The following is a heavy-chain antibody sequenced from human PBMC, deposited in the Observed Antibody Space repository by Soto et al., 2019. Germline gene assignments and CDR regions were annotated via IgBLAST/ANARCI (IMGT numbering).Heavy chain of an antibody. CDR2: ISSSTSTT. Sequence: EVQLVESGGGLVQPGGSLRLSCAASGFTFSSYGMNWVRQAPRKGLEWVSYISSSTSTTYYADSVKGRFTISRDNAKNSLYLQMNSQRDEDTAVYYCARDNRILSAWGQGTTVTVSS. CDR1: GFTFSSYG. CDR3: ARDNRILSA. V-gene: IGHV3-48*02. J-gene: IGHJ6*02.